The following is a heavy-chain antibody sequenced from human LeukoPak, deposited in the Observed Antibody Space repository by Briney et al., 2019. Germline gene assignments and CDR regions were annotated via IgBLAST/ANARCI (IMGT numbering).Heavy chain of an antibody. Sequence: SETLSLTCAVSGGSISSSDWWSWVRQTPGKGLEWIGEIHHSGSTIYNPSLKSRVTILVDKSRNQFSLNLSSVTAADTAVYYCAGTNFFGSGPLYWGQGTLVTVSS. V-gene: IGHV4-4*02. CDR3: AGTNFFGSGPLY. CDR1: GGSISSSDW. J-gene: IGHJ4*02. CDR2: IHHSGST. D-gene: IGHD3-10*01.